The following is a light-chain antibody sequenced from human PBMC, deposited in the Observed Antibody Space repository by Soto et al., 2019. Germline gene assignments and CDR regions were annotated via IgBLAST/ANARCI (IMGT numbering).Light chain of an antibody. Sequence: QSVLTQPPSASGTPGQRVTISCSGSSSNIGTNAVTWYQHLPGTAPKLLIYGQNQRPAGVPDRFSGSKSGTSASLAISGLQSEDEAESGCAVCDASLAGRVFGGGTKLSVL. CDR1: SSNIGTNA. CDR2: GQN. V-gene: IGLV1-44*01. J-gene: IGLJ2*01. CDR3: AVCDASLAGRV.